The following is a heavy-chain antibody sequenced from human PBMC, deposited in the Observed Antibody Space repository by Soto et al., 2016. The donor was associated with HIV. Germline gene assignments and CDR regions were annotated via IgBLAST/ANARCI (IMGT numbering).Heavy chain of an antibody. CDR3: ARAKGFIGHLIYQFDL. V-gene: IGHV1-2*02. Sequence: QVQVIQSGPEVKKPGASVKVSCQASGYTFTDNYIHWVRQAPGQGPEWLGWINPQSGGTNYAQKFLGRFTMTRDTSINTAYMDLSGLTSDDTAVYYCARAKGFIGHLIYQFDLWGQGTLVTVSS. D-gene: IGHD2-2*02. CDR1: GYTFTDNY. J-gene: IGHJ5*02. CDR2: INPQSGGT.